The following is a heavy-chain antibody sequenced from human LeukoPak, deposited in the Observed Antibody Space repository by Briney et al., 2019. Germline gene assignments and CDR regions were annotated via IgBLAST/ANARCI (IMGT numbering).Heavy chain of an antibody. CDR1: GGSISSSSYY. CDR2: IYYSGST. D-gene: IGHD6-13*01. V-gene: IGHV4-39*01. J-gene: IGHJ5*02. Sequence: PSETLSLTCTVSGGSISSSSYYWGWIRQPPGKGLKWIGSIYYSGSTYYNPSLKSRVTISVDTSKNQFSLKLSSVTAADTAVYYCARSSGYSSSGGLNWFDTWGQGTLVTVSS. CDR3: ARSSGYSSSGGLNWFDT.